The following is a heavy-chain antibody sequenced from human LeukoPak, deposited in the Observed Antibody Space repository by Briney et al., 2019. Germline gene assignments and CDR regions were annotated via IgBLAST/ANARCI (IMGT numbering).Heavy chain of an antibody. CDR1: GGSIRSYY. J-gene: IGHJ4*02. CDR3: ASGSYYFDY. V-gene: IGHV4-59*01. Sequence: SETLSLTCTVSGGSIRSYYWSWIRQPPGRGLERIGYIYYSGSTNYNPSLKSRATISVDTSKNQFSLKLSSVTAADTAVYYCASGSYYFDYWGQGTLVTVSS. D-gene: IGHD1-26*01. CDR2: IYYSGST.